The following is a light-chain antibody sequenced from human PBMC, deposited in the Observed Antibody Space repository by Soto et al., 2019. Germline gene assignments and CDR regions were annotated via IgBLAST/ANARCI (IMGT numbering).Light chain of an antibody. CDR3: QQYDSYLLT. Sequence: DIQMTQSPSTLSASVGDRVTITCRASQSISSWLAWYQQKPGKAPKLLIYDASILESGVPSRFSGSGSGTEFTLTISGLQPDDFATYYCQQYDSYLLTFGGGTKVEIK. J-gene: IGKJ4*01. V-gene: IGKV1-5*01. CDR1: QSISSW. CDR2: DAS.